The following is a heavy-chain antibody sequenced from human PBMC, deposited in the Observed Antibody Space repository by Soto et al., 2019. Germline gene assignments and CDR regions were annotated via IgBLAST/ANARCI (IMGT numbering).Heavy chain of an antibody. Sequence: ASAKVSCKSSGYTFTSYYMHWVRQAPGQGLEWMGIINPSGGSTSYAQKFQGRVTMTRDTSTSTVYMELSSLRSEDTAVYYCARDIGYYYYYMDVWGKGTTVTVSS. V-gene: IGHV1-46*03. CDR1: GYTFTSYY. CDR3: ARDIGYYYYYMDV. J-gene: IGHJ6*03. CDR2: INPSGGST. D-gene: IGHD2-15*01.